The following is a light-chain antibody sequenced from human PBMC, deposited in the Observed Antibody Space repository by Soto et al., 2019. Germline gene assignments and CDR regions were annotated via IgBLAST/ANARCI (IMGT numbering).Light chain of an antibody. CDR3: AAWAASLNGYV. Sequence: QSVLTQPPSASGTPGQRVTISCSGSSSNIGSYTVNWYQQLPGTAPKLLIYSNNQRPSGVPDRYSGSKSGTSASLAISGLQSEDESDYYCAAWAASLNGYVFGTGTKLTVL. CDR1: SSNIGSYT. V-gene: IGLV1-44*01. J-gene: IGLJ1*01. CDR2: SNN.